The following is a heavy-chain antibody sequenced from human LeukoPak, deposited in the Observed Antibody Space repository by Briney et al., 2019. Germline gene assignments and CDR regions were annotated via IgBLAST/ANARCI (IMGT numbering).Heavy chain of an antibody. J-gene: IGHJ4*02. Sequence: SETLSLTCTVSGGSISSSSYYWGWIRPPPGKGLEWIGSIYYSGSTYYNPSLKSRVTISVDTSQNQFSLKLRSVTAADLAVYYCARQLGYCSSTSCYADKVDYWGQGTLVTVSS. D-gene: IGHD2-2*01. V-gene: IGHV4-39*01. CDR3: ARQLGYCSSTSCYADKVDY. CDR2: IYYSGST. CDR1: GGSISSSSYY.